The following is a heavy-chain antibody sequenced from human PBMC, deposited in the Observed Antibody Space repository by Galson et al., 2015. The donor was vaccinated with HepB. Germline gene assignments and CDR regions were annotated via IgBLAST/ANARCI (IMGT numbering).Heavy chain of an antibody. D-gene: IGHD3-10*01. V-gene: IGHV1-69*13. CDR2: IIPIFGTA. Sequence: SVKLSCKASGGTFSSYAISWVRQAPGPGLEWMGGIIPIFGTANYAQKFQGRVTITADESTSTAYMELSSLRSEDTAVYYCARVLSMVRGVIITGDYYYYMDVWGKGTTVTVSS. CDR1: GGTFSSYA. CDR3: ARVLSMVRGVIITGDYYYYMDV. J-gene: IGHJ6*03.